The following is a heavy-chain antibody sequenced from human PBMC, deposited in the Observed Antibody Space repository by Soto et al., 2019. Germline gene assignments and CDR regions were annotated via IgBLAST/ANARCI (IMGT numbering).Heavy chain of an antibody. V-gene: IGHV4-39*02. D-gene: IGHD3-10*01. CDR2: IYYSGSA. J-gene: IGHJ6*02. Sequence: PSETLSLTCTVSGGSISSVSYYWGWIRQPPGKGLEWIGSIYYSGSAYYSPSLKSRVTMSVDTSKNQFSLKLSSVTAADTAVYYCARDLDYYGSGSYYSALGMDVWGQGTTVTVSS. CDR1: GGSISSVSYY. CDR3: ARDLDYYGSGSYYSALGMDV.